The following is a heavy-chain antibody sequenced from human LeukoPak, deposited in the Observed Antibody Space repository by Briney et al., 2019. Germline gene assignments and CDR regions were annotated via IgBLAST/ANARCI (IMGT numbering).Heavy chain of an antibody. D-gene: IGHD2-15*01. V-gene: IGHV4-59*01. CDR3: ARASVAAEANYFDY. CDR1: GGSISSYY. CDR2: IYYSGST. J-gene: IGHJ4*02. Sequence: SETLSLTCTVSGGSISSYYWSWIRQPPGKGLEWIGYIYYSGSTNYNPSLKSRVTISVDTSKNQFSLKLSSVTAADTAVYYCARASVAAEANYFDYWGQGTLVTVSS.